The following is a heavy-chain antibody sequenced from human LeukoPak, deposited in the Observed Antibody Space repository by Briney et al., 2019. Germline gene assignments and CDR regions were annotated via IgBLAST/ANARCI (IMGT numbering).Heavy chain of an antibody. V-gene: IGHV3-7*01. J-gene: IGHJ6*03. D-gene: IGHD2-2*01. CDR2: IKQDGSEK. CDR3: ARDRSGTTPYMDV. CDR1: GFTFSSYW. Sequence: GGSLRLSCAASGFTFSSYWMSWVRQAPGKGLEWVANIKQDGSEKDYVDSVKGRFTISRDTAKNSLYLQMNSLRAEDTAVYYCARDRSGTTPYMDVWGKGTTVTVSS.